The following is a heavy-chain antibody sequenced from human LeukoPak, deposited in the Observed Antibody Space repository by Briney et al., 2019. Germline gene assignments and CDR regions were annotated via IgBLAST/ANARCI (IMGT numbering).Heavy chain of an antibody. CDR3: ARHADYHILTGFDY. D-gene: IGHD3-9*01. CDR1: GYNFTNYW. Sequence: GESLRISFQGSGYNFTNYWISWVRPMPGKGLAWMGRIDPSNSYTNYSPPFQGHVTISADRSISTAYLQWNSLKASDTAMYYCARHADYHILTGFDYWGQGTLVTVS. CDR2: IDPSNSYT. J-gene: IGHJ4*02. V-gene: IGHV5-10-1*01.